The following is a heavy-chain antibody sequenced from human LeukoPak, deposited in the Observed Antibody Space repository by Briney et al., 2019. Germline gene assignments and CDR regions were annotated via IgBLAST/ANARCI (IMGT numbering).Heavy chain of an antibody. Sequence: GGSLRLSCTTSGFTFGDYGFNWIRQAPGKGLEWVSYISSSGSTIYYADSVKGRFTISRDNAKNSLYLQMNSLRAEDTAVYYCARVYWRIAVAGWYFDYWGQGTLVTVSS. J-gene: IGHJ4*02. CDR3: ARVYWRIAVAGWYFDY. V-gene: IGHV3-11*04. CDR1: GFTFGDYG. CDR2: ISSSGSTI. D-gene: IGHD6-19*01.